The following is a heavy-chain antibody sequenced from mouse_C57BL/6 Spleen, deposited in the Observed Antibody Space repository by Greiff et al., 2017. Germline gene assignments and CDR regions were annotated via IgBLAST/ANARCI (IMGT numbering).Heavy chain of an antibody. CDR3: ARAEDYGSSYFDY. D-gene: IGHD1-1*01. CDR1: GYAFTNYL. J-gene: IGHJ2*01. V-gene: IGHV1-54*01. Sequence: QVQLQQSGAELVRPGTSVKVSCKASGYAFTNYLIEWVKQRPGQGLEWIGVINPGSGGTNYNEKFKGKATLTADKSSSPAYMQLSSLTSEDSAVYFCARAEDYGSSYFDYWGQGTTLTVSS. CDR2: INPGSGGT.